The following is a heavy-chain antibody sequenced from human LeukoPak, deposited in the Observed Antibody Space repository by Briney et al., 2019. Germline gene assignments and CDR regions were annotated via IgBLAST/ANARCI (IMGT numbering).Heavy chain of an antibody. CDR3: TEHSGYAATPYWNY. J-gene: IGHJ4*02. Sequence: GGSLRLSCAASGFTFSSYWMSWVRQAPGKGLEWVANIKQDGSEKYYVDSVKGRFTISRDNAKNSLYLQMNSLRAEDTAVYYCTEHSGYAATPYWNYWGQGTLVTVSS. D-gene: IGHD5-12*01. V-gene: IGHV3-7*01. CDR2: IKQDGSEK. CDR1: GFTFSSYW.